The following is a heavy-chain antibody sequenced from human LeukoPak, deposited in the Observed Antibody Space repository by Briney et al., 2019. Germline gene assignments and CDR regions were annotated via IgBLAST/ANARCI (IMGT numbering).Heavy chain of an antibody. CDR2: IYYSGST. V-gene: IGHV4-30-4*08. CDR1: GGSVSSGDYY. D-gene: IGHD3-22*01. J-gene: IGHJ4*02. CDR3: ARTASSGPYYFDY. Sequence: SETLSLTCTVSGGSVSSGDYYWSWIRQPPGKGLEWIGYIYYSGSTYYNPSLKSRVTISADTSKNQFSLKLSSVTAADTAVYYCARTASSGPYYFDYWGQGTLVTVSS.